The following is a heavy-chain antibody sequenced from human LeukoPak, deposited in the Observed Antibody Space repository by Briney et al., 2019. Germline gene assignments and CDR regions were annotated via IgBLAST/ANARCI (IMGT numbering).Heavy chain of an antibody. V-gene: IGHV4-31*03. CDR1: GGSISSGGYY. CDR3: AREEDSGYGPIFDY. CDR2: IYYSGST. D-gene: IGHD5-12*01. J-gene: IGHJ4*02. Sequence: RTSETLSLTCTVSGGSISSGGYYWSWIRQHPGKGLEWIGYIYYSGSTYYNPSLKSRVTISVDTSKNQFSLKLSSVTAADTAVYYCAREEDSGYGPIFDYWGQGTLVTVSS.